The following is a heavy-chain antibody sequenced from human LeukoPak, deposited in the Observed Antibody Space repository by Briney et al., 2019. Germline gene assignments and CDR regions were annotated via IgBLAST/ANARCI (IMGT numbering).Heavy chain of an antibody. CDR3: ARKGLLWFGGAEKPQNWFDP. D-gene: IGHD3-10*01. Sequence: PSETLSLTCTVSGYSISSGYYWGWIRQPPGKGLEWIGEINHSGSTNYNPSLKSRVTISVDTSKNQFSLKLSSVTAADTAVYYCARKGLLWFGGAEKPQNWFDPWGQGTLVTVSS. CDR2: INHSGST. CDR1: GYSISSGYY. J-gene: IGHJ5*02. V-gene: IGHV4-38-2*02.